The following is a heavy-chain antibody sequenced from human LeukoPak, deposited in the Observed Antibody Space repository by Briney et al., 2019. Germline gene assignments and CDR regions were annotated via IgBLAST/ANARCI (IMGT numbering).Heavy chain of an antibody. V-gene: IGHV4-28*06. D-gene: IGHD7-27*01. Sequence: SETLSLTCAVSGYSISSSNWWGWSRQPPGKGLGGIGYIYYSGSTNYNPSLKGRVTMSVDTSKNQFSLKLSSVNALDTAVYYCATENWEGSDAFDIWGQGTMVTVSS. J-gene: IGHJ3*02. CDR3: ATENWEGSDAFDI. CDR2: IYYSGST. CDR1: GYSISSSNW.